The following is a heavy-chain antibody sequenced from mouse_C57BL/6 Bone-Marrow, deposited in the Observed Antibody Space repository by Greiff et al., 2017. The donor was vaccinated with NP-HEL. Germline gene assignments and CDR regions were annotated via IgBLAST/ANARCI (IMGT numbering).Heavy chain of an antibody. CDR3: ARSFDY. J-gene: IGHJ2*01. V-gene: IGHV1-59*01. Sequence: QVQLQPGAELVRPGTSVKLSCKASGYTFTSYWMHWVKQRPGQGLEWIGVIDPSDSYTNYNQKFKGKATLTVDTSSSTAYMQLSSLTSEDSAVYYCARSFDYWGQGTTLTVSS. CDR1: GYTFTSYW. CDR2: IDPSDSYT.